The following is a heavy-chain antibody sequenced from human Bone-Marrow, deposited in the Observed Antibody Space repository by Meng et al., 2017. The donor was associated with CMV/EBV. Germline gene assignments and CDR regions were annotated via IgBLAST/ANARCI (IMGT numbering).Heavy chain of an antibody. CDR1: GFTFSSYW. V-gene: IGHV3-74*01. CDR2: INSDGSST. Sequence: GGSLRLSCAASGFTFSSYWMHWVRKAPGKGLMWVSRINSDGSSTSYADSVKGRFTISRDNAKNTLYLQMNSLRAEDTAVYYWARDQGRDGDFWSGYFYYYYYGMDVWGQGTTVTVSS. CDR3: ARDQGRDGDFWSGYFYYYYYGMDV. J-gene: IGHJ6*02. D-gene: IGHD3-3*01.